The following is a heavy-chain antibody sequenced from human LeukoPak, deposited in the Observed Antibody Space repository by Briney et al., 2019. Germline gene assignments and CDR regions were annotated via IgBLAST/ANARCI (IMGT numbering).Heavy chain of an antibody. CDR1: GYTFTSYA. V-gene: IGHV7-4-1*02. J-gene: IGHJ4*02. CDR2: INTNTGNP. D-gene: IGHD3-16*01. Sequence: GASVKVSCKASGYTFTSYAMNWVRQAPGQGLEWMGWINTNTGNPTYAQGFTGRFVFSLDTSVSTAYLQISSLKAEDTAVYYCARDYQISQRLRIPFYWGQGTLVTVSS. CDR3: ARDYQISQRLRIPFY.